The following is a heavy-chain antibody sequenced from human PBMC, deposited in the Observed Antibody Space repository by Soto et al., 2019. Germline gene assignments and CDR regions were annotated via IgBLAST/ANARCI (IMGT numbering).Heavy chain of an antibody. Sequence: GGSLRLSCSASGFPLGTHDMGWVRQAPGTGLEWVSSISGTGAKTYYSNAVTGRFTISRDNSKNTLHLQMQNLRAEDTAIYYCERAMNHYDSKGWLDPWGQGTLVTVYS. V-gene: IGHV3-23*01. J-gene: IGHJ5*02. CDR1: GFPLGTHD. CDR3: ERAMNHYDSKGWLDP. D-gene: IGHD3-22*01. CDR2: ISGTGAKT.